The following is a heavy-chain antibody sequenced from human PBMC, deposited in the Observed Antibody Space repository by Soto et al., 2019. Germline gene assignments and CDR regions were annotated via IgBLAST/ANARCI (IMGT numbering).Heavy chain of an antibody. V-gene: IGHV3-23*05. Sequence: GGSLRLSCAASGFMFSSYAMSWVRQAPGKGLEWFSAISDSGSSTYHADSVKGRFTISRDNTENTLYLQMNSLRAEDTAVYYCAKGSAGSRPYYFDYWGQGTQVTVSS. D-gene: IGHD6-13*01. J-gene: IGHJ4*02. CDR1: GFMFSSYA. CDR3: AKGSAGSRPYYFDY. CDR2: ISDSGSST.